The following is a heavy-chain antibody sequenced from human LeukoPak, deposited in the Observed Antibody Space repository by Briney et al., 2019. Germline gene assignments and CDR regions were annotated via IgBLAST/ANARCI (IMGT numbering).Heavy chain of an antibody. CDR3: ARWDYDILTGYRTNDY. Sequence: QTGGSLRLSCAASGFTFSSYEMNWVRQAPGKGLEWVSYISSSGSTIYCADSVKGRFTISRDNAKNSQYLQMNSLRAEDTAVYYCARWDYDILTGYRTNDYWGQGTLVTVSS. J-gene: IGHJ4*02. CDR1: GFTFSSYE. D-gene: IGHD3-9*01. CDR2: ISSSGSTI. V-gene: IGHV3-48*03.